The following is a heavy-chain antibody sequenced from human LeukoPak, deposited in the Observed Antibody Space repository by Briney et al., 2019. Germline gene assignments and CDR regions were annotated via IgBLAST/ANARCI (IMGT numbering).Heavy chain of an antibody. Sequence: GGSLRLSCAASGFTFSSYGMHWVRQAPGKGLEWVAVISYEGSNKKYTDSVKGRFTISRDNSKNTLYLQMNSLRAEDTAVHYCAKEIITGDDYGDFSNYGMDVWGQGTTVTVSS. D-gene: IGHD4-17*01. V-gene: IGHV3-30*18. CDR3: AKEIITGDDYGDFSNYGMDV. J-gene: IGHJ6*02. CDR1: GFTFSSYG. CDR2: ISYEGSNK.